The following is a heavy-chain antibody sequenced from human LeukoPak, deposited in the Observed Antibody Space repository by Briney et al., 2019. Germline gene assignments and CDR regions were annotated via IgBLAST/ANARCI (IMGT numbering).Heavy chain of an antibody. V-gene: IGHV4-39*07. CDR2: IYYSGST. D-gene: IGHD3-9*01. J-gene: IGHJ4*02. Sequence: SETLSLTCTVSGGPIDHMNYYWGWIRRAPGKALEWMGRIYYSGSTYYNPSLKSRVTMLIDTSKNQFSLNLNSVTAADTAVYFCARASGRYFDWLQGPFDYWGQGSLVTVSS. CDR1: GGPIDHMNYY. CDR3: ARASGRYFDWLQGPFDY.